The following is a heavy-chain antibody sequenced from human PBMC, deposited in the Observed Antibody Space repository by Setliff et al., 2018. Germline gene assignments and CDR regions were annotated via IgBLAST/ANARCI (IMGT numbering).Heavy chain of an antibody. CDR3: RQAVVGRDVFDI. V-gene: IGHV4-34*01. J-gene: IGHJ3*02. CDR1: GDSFSDYY. Sequence: PSETLSLTCAVYGDSFSDYYWSWIRQPPGKGLEWIEEINHRGSGDYNPSFKGRVTISVDTSKKQFSLTLTSVTAADTALYYCRQAVVGRDVFDIWGQGTVVTVSS. CDR2: INHRGSG. D-gene: IGHD1-1*01.